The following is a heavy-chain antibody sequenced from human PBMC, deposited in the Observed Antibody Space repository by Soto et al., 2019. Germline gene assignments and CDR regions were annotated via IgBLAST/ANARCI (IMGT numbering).Heavy chain of an antibody. CDR2: IYYSGST. CDR3: AREYGSGSYDSQPFDP. V-gene: IGHV4-31*03. D-gene: IGHD3-10*01. CDR1: GGSISSGGYY. J-gene: IGHJ5*02. Sequence: SETLSLTCTVSGGSISSGGYYWSWIRQHPGKGLEWIGYIYYSGSTYYNPSLKSRVTISVDTSKNQFSLKLSSVTAADTAVYYCAREYGSGSYDSQPFDPWGQGTQVTVSS.